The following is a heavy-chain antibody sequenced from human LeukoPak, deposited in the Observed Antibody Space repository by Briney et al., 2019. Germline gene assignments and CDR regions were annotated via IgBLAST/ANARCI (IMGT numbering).Heavy chain of an antibody. CDR3: ARGRMAVAGSYEY. CDR2: INPNSGGT. V-gene: IGHV1-2*06. D-gene: IGHD6-19*01. Sequence: ASVKVSCKASGYTFTGYYMHWVRQAPGQGLEWMGRINPNSGGTKYAQTFKGRVTMTRDTSISTAYMELSSLRSDDTAVYYCARGRMAVAGSYEYWGQGTLVTVSS. CDR1: GYTFTGYY. J-gene: IGHJ4*02.